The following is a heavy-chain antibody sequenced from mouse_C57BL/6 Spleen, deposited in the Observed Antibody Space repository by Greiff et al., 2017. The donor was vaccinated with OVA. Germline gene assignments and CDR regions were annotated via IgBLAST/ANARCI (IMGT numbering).Heavy chain of an antibody. V-gene: IGHV7-3*01. CDR1: GFTFTDYY. Sequence: EVKVVESGGGLVQPGGSLSLSCAASGFTFTDYYMSWVRQPPGKALEWLGFIRNQANGYTTAYSASVKGRFTISRDNSQSILYLQMNALRAEDSATYYGARYSVYDGYFYLDDWGQGTTLTVSS. CDR2: IRNQANGYTT. D-gene: IGHD2-3*01. J-gene: IGHJ2*01. CDR3: ARYSVYDGYFYLDD.